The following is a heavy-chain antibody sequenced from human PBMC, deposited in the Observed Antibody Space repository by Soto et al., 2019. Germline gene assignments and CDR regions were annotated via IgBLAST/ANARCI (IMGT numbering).Heavy chain of an antibody. Sequence: SETLSLTCTVSGGSISSSSYYWGWIRQPPGKGLEWIGSIYYSGSTYYNPSLKSRVTISVDTSKNQFSLKLSSVTAADTAVYYCARYSYGSGSYYDYYYMDVWGKGTTVTVSS. CDR2: IYYSGST. V-gene: IGHV4-39*01. CDR3: ARYSYGSGSYYDYYYMDV. D-gene: IGHD3-10*01. J-gene: IGHJ6*03. CDR1: GGSISSSSYY.